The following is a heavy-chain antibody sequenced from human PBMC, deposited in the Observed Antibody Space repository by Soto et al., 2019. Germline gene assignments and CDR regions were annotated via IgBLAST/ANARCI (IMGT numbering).Heavy chain of an antibody. Sequence: QVQLGHSGAEVKKPGSSVKVSCKASGGTFSSYTISWVRQAPGQGLEWMGRIIPILGIASYAQKVQGRVTITADKSTSTAYMVLSSLRAEDTAVYYCARDLEYYYGPHNKDYFDYWGQGTLVTVSS. J-gene: IGHJ4*02. CDR1: GGTFSSYT. CDR3: ARDLEYYYGPHNKDYFDY. D-gene: IGHD3-10*01. V-gene: IGHV1-69*04. CDR2: IIPILGIA.